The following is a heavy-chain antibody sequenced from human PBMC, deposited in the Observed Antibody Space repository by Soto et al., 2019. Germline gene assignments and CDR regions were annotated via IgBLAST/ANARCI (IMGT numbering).Heavy chain of an antibody. Sequence: QMQLVQSGPEVKKPGTSVKVSCKASGFTFTSSAVQWVRQARGQRLEWIGWIVVGSGNTNYAQKFQERVTITRDMPTSTAYMELSSLRSEDTAVYYCAANEAVAGFYYYYGMDVWGQGTTVTVSS. D-gene: IGHD6-19*01. CDR3: AANEAVAGFYYYYGMDV. CDR1: GFTFTSSA. CDR2: IVVGSGNT. V-gene: IGHV1-58*01. J-gene: IGHJ6*02.